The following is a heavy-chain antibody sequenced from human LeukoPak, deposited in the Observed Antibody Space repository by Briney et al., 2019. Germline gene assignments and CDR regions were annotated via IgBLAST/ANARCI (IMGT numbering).Heavy chain of an antibody. Sequence: ASVKVSCKASGYTFTSYGISWVRQAPGQGLEWMGWISAYNGNTNYAQKLRGRVTMTTDTSTSTAYMELRSLRSDDTAVYYCARGSTVDTAMVNWFDPWGQGTLVTVSS. CDR1: GYTFTSYG. CDR2: ISAYNGNT. V-gene: IGHV1-18*01. J-gene: IGHJ5*02. CDR3: ARGSTVDTAMVNWFDP. D-gene: IGHD5-18*01.